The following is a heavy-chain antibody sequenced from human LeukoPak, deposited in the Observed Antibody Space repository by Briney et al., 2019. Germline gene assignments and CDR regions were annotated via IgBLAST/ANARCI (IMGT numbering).Heavy chain of an antibody. J-gene: IGHJ4*02. CDR3: ARDKSPVVRGVISGGFDY. CDR2: ISSSSYI. V-gene: IGHV3-21*01. Sequence: GGSLRLSCAASGFTFSSYSMNWVRQAPGKGLEWVSSISSSSYIYYADSVKGRFTISRDNAKNSLYLQMNSLRAEDTAVYYCARDKSPVVRGVISGGFDYWGQGTLVTVSS. D-gene: IGHD3-10*01. CDR1: GFTFSSYS.